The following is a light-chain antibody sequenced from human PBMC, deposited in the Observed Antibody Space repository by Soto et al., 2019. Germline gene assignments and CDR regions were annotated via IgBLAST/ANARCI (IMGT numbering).Light chain of an antibody. CDR2: DVS. CDR1: SSDVGDYSF. CDR3: CSYAANFLV. V-gene: IGLV2-11*01. Sequence: QSALTQPSSVSGSPGQSVAISCTGTSSDVGDYSFVSWYQQHPGKAPKLMIYDVSKRPSGVPDRFSGSKSGNTASLIISGLQTDDEADYYCCSYAANFLVLGGGTKLTVL. J-gene: IGLJ2*01.